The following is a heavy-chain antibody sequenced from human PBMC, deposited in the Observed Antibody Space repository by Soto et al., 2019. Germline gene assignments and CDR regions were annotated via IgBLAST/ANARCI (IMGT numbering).Heavy chain of an antibody. CDR3: ARWWSGSRQGFDP. J-gene: IGHJ5*02. D-gene: IGHD3-3*01. CDR1: GGSISSVDYY. V-gene: IGHV4-31*03. CDR2: IYYSGST. Sequence: SETLPLPSTVSGGSISSVDYYWSWIRQHPGKGLEWIGYIYYSGSTYYNPSLKSRVTISVDTSKNQFSLKLNSVTAADTAVYYCARWWSGSRQGFDPWGQGTLVTVSS.